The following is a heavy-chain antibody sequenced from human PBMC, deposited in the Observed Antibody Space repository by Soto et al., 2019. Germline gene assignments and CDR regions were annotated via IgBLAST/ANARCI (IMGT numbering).Heavy chain of an antibody. CDR3: TRVGYYYYYGMDV. CDR2: IRSKAYGGAT. CDR1: GFTFGDYA. J-gene: IGHJ6*02. V-gene: IGHV3-49*04. Sequence: LRLSCTASGFTFGDYAMSWVRQAPGKGLEWVGFIRSKAYGGATEYAASVKGRFTISRDDSKSIAYLQMNSLKTEDTAVYYCTRVGYYYYYGMDVWGQGTTVTVSS.